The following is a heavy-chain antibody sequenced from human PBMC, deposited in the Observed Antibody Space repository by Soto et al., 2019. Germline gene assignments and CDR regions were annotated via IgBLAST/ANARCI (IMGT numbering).Heavy chain of an antibody. CDR1: GGSISSGGYY. D-gene: IGHD3-10*01. Sequence: QVQLQESGPGVVKPSQTLSLTCTVSGGSISSGGYYWSWIRQHPGKGLEWIGDIYYSGSTYYNPSLKSRVTLAVHTSKNQFSLKLSPVTAADTAVYYCARDRPWYGSGSYESFRAWFDPWGQGTLVTVSS. V-gene: IGHV4-31*03. CDR3: ARDRPWYGSGSYESFRAWFDP. CDR2: IYYSGST. J-gene: IGHJ5*02.